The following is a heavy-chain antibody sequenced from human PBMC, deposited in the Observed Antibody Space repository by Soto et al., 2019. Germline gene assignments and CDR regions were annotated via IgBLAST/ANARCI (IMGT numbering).Heavy chain of an antibody. CDR3: TTDPFSKNILTGYYYYYGMDV. V-gene: IGHV3-15*01. Sequence: PGGSLRLSCAASGFTFSNAWMSWVRQAPGKGLEWVGRIKSKTDGGTTDYAAPVKGRFTISRDDSKNTLYLQMNSLKTEDTAVYYCTTDPFSKNILTGYYYYYGMDVWGQGTTVTVSS. CDR1: GFTFSNAW. D-gene: IGHD3-9*01. J-gene: IGHJ6*02. CDR2: IKSKTDGGTT.